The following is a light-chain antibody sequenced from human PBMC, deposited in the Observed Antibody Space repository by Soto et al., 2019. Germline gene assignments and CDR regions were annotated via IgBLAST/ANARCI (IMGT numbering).Light chain of an antibody. CDR1: SRDVGGYNY. V-gene: IGLV2-8*01. Sequence: QSVLTQPPSASGSPGQSVTISCTGTSRDVGGYNYVSWYQQHPGKAPKLMIYEVSKRPSGVPDRFSGSKSGNTASLTVSGLQAEDEADYYCSSYAGSNAYVFGTRTKVTVL. CDR3: SSYAGSNAYV. J-gene: IGLJ1*01. CDR2: EVS.